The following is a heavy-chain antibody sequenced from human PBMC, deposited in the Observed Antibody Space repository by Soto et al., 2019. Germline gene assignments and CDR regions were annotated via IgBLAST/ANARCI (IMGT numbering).Heavy chain of an antibody. D-gene: IGHD6-13*01. V-gene: IGHV1-3*01. Sequence: ASVKVSCKASGYTFTSYGIHWVRQVPGNRLEWMGRINAGNGYTKYSQNFQDRVTITTDTSASTAYMELSSLRSEDTAVYYCASNSIAAAGPDLRAYWGQGTLVTVSS. J-gene: IGHJ4*02. CDR1: GYTFTSYG. CDR3: ASNSIAAAGPDLRAY. CDR2: INAGNGYT.